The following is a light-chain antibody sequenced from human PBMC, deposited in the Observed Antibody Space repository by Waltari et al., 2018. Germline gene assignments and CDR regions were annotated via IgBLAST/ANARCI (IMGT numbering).Light chain of an antibody. J-gene: IGKJ5*01. Sequence: DIQMTQSPSTLSASVGDRVTITCRASQSISSWLAWYQQKPGKAPKLLIYKASSLESGVPSRFSGSGSVTEFTLTISSLQPDDFATYYCQQYNSSSSITFGQGTRLEIK. V-gene: IGKV1-5*03. CDR2: KAS. CDR3: QQYNSSSSIT. CDR1: QSISSW.